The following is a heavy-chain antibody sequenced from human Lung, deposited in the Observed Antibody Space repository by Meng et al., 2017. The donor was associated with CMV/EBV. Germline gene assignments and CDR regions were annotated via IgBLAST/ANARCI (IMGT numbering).Heavy chain of an antibody. J-gene: IGHJ4*02. CDR1: GFTFSTYA. CDR3: AKEGLTAFSGTDLSLDY. CDR2: ISDGGGST. D-gene: IGHD1-1*01. V-gene: IGHV3-23*01. Sequence: GESLKISCAASGFTFSTYAVSWVRQAPGKGLEWVSGISDGGGSTYYADSVKGRFTISRDNSKNTSDLQMNSLRVEDTAVYYCAKEGLTAFSGTDLSLDYWGQGTLVTVSS.